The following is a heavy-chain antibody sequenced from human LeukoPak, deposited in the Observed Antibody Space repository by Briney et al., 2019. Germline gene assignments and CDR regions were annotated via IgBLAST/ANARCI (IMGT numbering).Heavy chain of an antibody. J-gene: IGHJ6*02. CDR2: INHSGST. CDR1: GGSFSGYY. D-gene: IGHD3-10*01. CDR3: ARDPYGSGSYAPSYYYYGMDA. V-gene: IGHV4-34*01. Sequence: SETLSLTCAVYGGSFSGYYWSWIRQPPGKGLEWIGEINHSGSTNYNPSLKSRVTISVDTSKNQFSLKLSSVTAADTAVYYCARDPYGSGSYAPSYYYYGMDAWGQGTTVTVSS.